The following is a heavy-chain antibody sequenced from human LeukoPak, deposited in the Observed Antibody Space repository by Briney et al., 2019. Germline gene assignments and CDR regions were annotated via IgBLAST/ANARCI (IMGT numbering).Heavy chain of an antibody. CDR3: ARDTVEPGDY. J-gene: IGHJ4*02. CDR1: GFTFSTYL. D-gene: IGHD1-26*01. CDR2: IKQDGSEK. Sequence: GGSLRLSCAASGFTFSTYLMTWVRQAPGKGLEWVAIIKQDGSEKYYVDSVKGRFTISRDNAKNSLFLQMNRLRAEDTAVYYCARDTVEPGDYWGQGTLVTVSS. V-gene: IGHV3-7*01.